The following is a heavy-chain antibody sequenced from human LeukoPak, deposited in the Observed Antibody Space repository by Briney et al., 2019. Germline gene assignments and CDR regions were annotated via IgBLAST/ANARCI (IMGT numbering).Heavy chain of an antibody. Sequence: GSSVKVSCKASVGTFSRYSISWVRQAPGQGLEWMGGIIPIFATGNYAQKFQGRVTITADVTTSTAYMELSSLRSEDTAVYYCTRELNPYDYIWGGYRYLGYYWGQGTLVTVSS. V-gene: IGHV1-69*01. J-gene: IGHJ4*02. CDR2: IIPIFATG. CDR1: VGTFSRYS. D-gene: IGHD3-16*02. CDR3: TRELNPYDYIWGGYRYLGYY.